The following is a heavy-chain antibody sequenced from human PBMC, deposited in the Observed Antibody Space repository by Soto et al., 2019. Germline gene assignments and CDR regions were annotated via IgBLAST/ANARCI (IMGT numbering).Heavy chain of an antibody. V-gene: IGHV4-39*01. D-gene: IGHD3-3*01. CDR3: ARHIPTYYDFWSGYF. CDR2: IYYSGST. CDR1: GGSISSSSYY. Sequence: SETLSLTCTVSGGSISSSSYYWGWIRQPPGKGLEWIGSIYYSGSTYYNPSLKSRVTISVDTSKNQFSLKLGSVTAADTAVYYCARHIPTYYDFWSGYFWGQGTTVTVSS. J-gene: IGHJ6*02.